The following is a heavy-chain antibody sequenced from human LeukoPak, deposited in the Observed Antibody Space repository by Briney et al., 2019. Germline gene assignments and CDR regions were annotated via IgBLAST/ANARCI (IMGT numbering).Heavy chain of an antibody. CDR3: ARGCSATSCLVFGMDV. J-gene: IGHJ6*02. Sequence: SQTLSLTCAISGDSVSSNSAAWNWIRQSPSRGLEWLGRTYYRSKWYNDYAVSVKSRITINPYTSKNQFSLQLYSVTPEDTAVYYCARGCSATSCLVFGMDVWGQGTTVTVSS. CDR2: TYYRSKWYN. CDR1: GDSVSSNSAA. V-gene: IGHV6-1*01. D-gene: IGHD2-2*01.